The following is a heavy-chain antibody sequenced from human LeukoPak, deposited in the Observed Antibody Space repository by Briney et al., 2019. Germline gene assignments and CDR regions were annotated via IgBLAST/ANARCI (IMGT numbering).Heavy chain of an antibody. CDR3: VKEAVTTNCYYYMDV. Sequence: GGSLRLSCAASGFTFSSYAMSWVRQAPGKGLEWVSAISVSGGSTYYADSVKGRFTISRDNSKNTLYLQMNSLRAEDTAVYYCVKEAVTTNCYYYMDVWRKGTTVTVSS. D-gene: IGHD4-17*01. CDR2: ISVSGGST. J-gene: IGHJ6*03. CDR1: GFTFSSYA. V-gene: IGHV3-23*01.